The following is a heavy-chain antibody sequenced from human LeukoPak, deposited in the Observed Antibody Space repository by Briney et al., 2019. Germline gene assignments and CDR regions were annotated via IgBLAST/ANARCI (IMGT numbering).Heavy chain of an antibody. CDR3: ARGRRDGYNYYYYMDV. J-gene: IGHJ6*03. D-gene: IGHD5-24*01. CDR2: INHSGST. CDR1: VGSFSGYY. Sequence: SETLSLTCAFYVGSFSGYYWSWIRQPPGKGLEWIGEINHSGSTNYNPSLKSRVTISVDTSKNQFSLKLSSVTAADTAVYYCARGRRDGYNYYYYMDVWGKGTTVTVSS. V-gene: IGHV4-34*01.